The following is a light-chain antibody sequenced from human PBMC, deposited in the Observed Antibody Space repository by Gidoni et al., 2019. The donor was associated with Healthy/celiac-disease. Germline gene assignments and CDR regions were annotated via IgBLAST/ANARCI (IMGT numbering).Light chain of an antibody. Sequence: QPALTQPRSVSGSPGPSFTISCTGTSSAVGGYHYVSCYQQHPGKAPNLMIYDVSKPPSGVPALFSGSKSGNTASLTISGLQAEDEADYYCCSSAGSYVVFGGGTKLTVL. CDR3: CSSAGSYVV. J-gene: IGLJ2*01. V-gene: IGLV2-11*01. CDR2: DVS. CDR1: SSAVGGYHY.